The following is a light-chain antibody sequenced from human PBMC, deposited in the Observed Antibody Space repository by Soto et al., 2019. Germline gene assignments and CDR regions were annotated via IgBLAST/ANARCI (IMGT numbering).Light chain of an antibody. CDR1: QTISSW. Sequence: DIQMTQSPSTLSASVGDRVTITCRASQTISSWLAWYQQKPGKAPKLLIYKASTLKSGVPSRFSGGGSGTDFSLTISSLQPEDFATYYCKQSRSFPLTFGGGTKVDIK. CDR3: KQSRSFPLT. V-gene: IGKV1-5*03. CDR2: KAS. J-gene: IGKJ4*01.